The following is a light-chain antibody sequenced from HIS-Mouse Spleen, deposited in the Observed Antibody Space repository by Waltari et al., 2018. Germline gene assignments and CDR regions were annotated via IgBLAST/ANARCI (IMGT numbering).Light chain of an antibody. CDR2: QGS. CDR3: QAWDSSYSV. V-gene: IGLV3-1*01. Sequence: SYELTQPPSVSVSPGQTASITCSGDKLGDKYACWYQQKPGQSPVLVIYQGSKRPAGIPERFSGSNSGNTATLTISGTQAMDEADYYCQAWDSSYSVFGGGTKLTVL. J-gene: IGLJ2*01. CDR1: KLGDKY.